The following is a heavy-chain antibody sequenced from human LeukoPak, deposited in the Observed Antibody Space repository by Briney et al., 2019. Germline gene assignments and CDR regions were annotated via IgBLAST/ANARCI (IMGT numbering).Heavy chain of an antibody. CDR2: VTPKNGDT. V-gene: IGHV1-2*02. CDR3: AREIVHSGGDC. J-gene: IGHJ4*02. D-gene: IGHD1-26*01. CDR1: GYTFTGYY. Sequence: GASVKVSCTASGYTFTGYYMHWVRQAPGQGLEWMGWVTPKNGDTSYTPKFQGRVTMTRDTSISTAHMELSRLTSDDTAIYYCAREIVHSGGDCWGQGTLVIVSS.